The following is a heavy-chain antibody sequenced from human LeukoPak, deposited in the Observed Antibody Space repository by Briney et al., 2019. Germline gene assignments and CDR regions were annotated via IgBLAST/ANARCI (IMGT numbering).Heavy chain of an antibody. Sequence: GGSLRLSCAASGFTFSSYAMSWVRQAPGKGLEWVSAISGSGGSTYYADSVKGRFTISRDNSKNTLYLQMNSLRAEDTAVYYCAKDYDILTPIYMEDAFDIWGQGTMVTVSS. J-gene: IGHJ3*02. D-gene: IGHD3-9*01. CDR1: GFTFSSYA. CDR3: AKDYDILTPIYMEDAFDI. V-gene: IGHV3-23*01. CDR2: ISGSGGST.